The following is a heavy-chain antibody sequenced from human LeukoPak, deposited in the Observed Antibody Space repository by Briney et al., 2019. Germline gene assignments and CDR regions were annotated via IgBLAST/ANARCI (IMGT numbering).Heavy chain of an antibody. CDR2: TYYSGST. D-gene: IGHD2-15*01. Sequence: SETLSLTCTVSGGSISGYYWSWIRQPPGKGLEWIGYTYYSGSTSYNPSLKSRVTMSLDSSKNQLSLMMSSVTAADTAVYFCARAYCSGGSCFSRGNFDSWGQGTLVTVSS. J-gene: IGHJ4*02. V-gene: IGHV4-59*08. CDR3: ARAYCSGGSCFSRGNFDS. CDR1: GGSISGYY.